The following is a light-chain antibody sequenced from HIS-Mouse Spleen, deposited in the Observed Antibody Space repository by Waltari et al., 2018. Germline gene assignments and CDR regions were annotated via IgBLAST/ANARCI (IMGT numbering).Light chain of an antibody. V-gene: IGLV1-47*01. Sequence: QSVLTQPPSASGTPGQRVTTSCSGSTSNIGSNYVYWYQQRPGTAPKLLIYRNNQRPSGVPDRFSGSKSGTSASLAISGLRSEDEADYYCAAWDDSLSGYVFGTGTKVTVL. CDR3: AAWDDSLSGYV. CDR2: RNN. J-gene: IGLJ1*01. CDR1: TSNIGSNY.